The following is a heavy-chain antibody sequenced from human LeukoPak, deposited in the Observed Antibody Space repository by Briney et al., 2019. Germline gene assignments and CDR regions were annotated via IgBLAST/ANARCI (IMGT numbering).Heavy chain of an antibody. CDR1: GASISSYY. V-gene: IGHV4-59*01. CDR3: ARDDSNYYDRSGFDY. J-gene: IGHJ4*02. Sequence: SETLSLTCTVSGASISSYYWSWIRQPPGKGLEWIGYIYYSGSTNYNPSLKSRVTISVDMSKNQFSLKLTSVTAADTAVYYCARDDSNYYDRSGFDYWGQGTLVTVSS. D-gene: IGHD3-22*01. CDR2: IYYSGST.